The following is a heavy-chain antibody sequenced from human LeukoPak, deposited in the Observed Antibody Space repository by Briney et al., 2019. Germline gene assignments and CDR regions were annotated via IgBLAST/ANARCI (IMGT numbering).Heavy chain of an antibody. CDR1: GFTVSSNY. Sequence: GGSLRLSCAASGFTVSSNYMSWVRQAPGKGLEWVSVIYSGGSTYYADSVKGRFTISRDNSKNTLYLQMNSLRAEDTAVYYCARDLRYYDSSGYQGYFDYWGQGTLVTVSS. V-gene: IGHV3-53*01. CDR2: IYSGGST. J-gene: IGHJ4*02. D-gene: IGHD3-22*01. CDR3: ARDLRYYDSSGYQGYFDY.